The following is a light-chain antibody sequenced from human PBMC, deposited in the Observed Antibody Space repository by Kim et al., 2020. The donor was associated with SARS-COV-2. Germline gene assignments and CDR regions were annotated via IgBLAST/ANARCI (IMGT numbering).Light chain of an antibody. CDR1: KLGEKY. CDR2: QDT. CDR3: QTWDSITVV. J-gene: IGLJ2*01. Sequence: SYELTQPPSVSVSPGQTASITCSGVKLGEKYACWYQQKPGQSPVLVIYQDTKRPSGIPERFSGSNSGNTATLTISGTQAMDEAYYYCQTWDSITVVFGGG. V-gene: IGLV3-1*01.